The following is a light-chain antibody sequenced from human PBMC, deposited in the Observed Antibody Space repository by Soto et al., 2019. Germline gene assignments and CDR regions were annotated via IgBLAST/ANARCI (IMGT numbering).Light chain of an antibody. J-gene: IGLJ1*01. Sequence: QSVLTQPPSASGSPGQSVTISCTGTKNDIGVYDFVSWYQHHPGKAPRLIIYEVVQRPSGVPDRFSGSKSGNTASLTVSGLQAADEAEYFCKSYAGSNTYVFGRGTKLTVL. CDR2: EVV. CDR1: KNDIGVYDF. V-gene: IGLV2-8*01. CDR3: KSYAGSNTYV.